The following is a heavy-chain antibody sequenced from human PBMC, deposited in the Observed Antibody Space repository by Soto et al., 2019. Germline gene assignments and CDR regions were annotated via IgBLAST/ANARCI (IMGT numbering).Heavy chain of an antibody. V-gene: IGHV5-51*01. D-gene: IGHD6-13*01. CDR2: IDPGDSDT. CDR3: ARHAGNSWKGDYFDY. CDR1: GYTFTTSW. Sequence: ESLKISCKASGYTFTTSWIGWVRQVPGQGLEWMGIIDPGDSDTRYSPSFQGRITISVDKSISTAYLQWSSLEASDTAIHYCARHAGNSWKGDYFDYWGRGALVTVSS. J-gene: IGHJ4*02.